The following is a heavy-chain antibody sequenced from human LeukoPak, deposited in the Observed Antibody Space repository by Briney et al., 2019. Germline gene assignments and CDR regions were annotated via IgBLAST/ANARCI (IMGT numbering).Heavy chain of an antibody. Sequence: SETLSLTCAVYGGSFSGYYWSWIRQPPGKGLEWIGSIYYSGSTYYNPSLKSRVTISVDTSKNQFSLKLSSVTAADTAVYYCARIVVVIPYYYYYMDVWGKGTTVTVSS. V-gene: IGHV4-34*01. D-gene: IGHD3-22*01. CDR1: GGSFSGYY. J-gene: IGHJ6*03. CDR2: IYYSGST. CDR3: ARIVVVIPYYYYYMDV.